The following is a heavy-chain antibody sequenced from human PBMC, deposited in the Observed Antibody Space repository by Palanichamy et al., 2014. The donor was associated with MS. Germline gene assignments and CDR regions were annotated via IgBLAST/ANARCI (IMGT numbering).Heavy chain of an antibody. D-gene: IGHD1-26*01. Sequence: QVQLVEVWGRRWSSLGGPSRLSCAASGFTFSSYGMHWVRQAPGKGLEWVAVIWYDGSNKYYADSVKGRFTISRDNSKNTLYLQMNSLGAEDTAVYYCARDDPSGSYFDYWGQGTLVTVSS. J-gene: IGHJ4*02. CDR2: IWYDGSNK. CDR1: GFTFSSYG. CDR3: ARDDPSGSYFDY. V-gene: IGHV3-33*01.